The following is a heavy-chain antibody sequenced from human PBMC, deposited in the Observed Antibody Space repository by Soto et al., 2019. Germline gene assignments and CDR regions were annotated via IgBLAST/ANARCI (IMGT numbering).Heavy chain of an antibody. D-gene: IGHD6-13*01. CDR2: IKHSGST. CDR1: GGSFSGYY. Sequence: SETLSLTCAVYGGSFSGYYWSWIRKPPGKGLEWIGEIKHSGSTNYNPSLKSRVTISVDTSKNQFSLKLSSVTAADTAVYYCARLPVIAAAGSYYYYGMDVWGQGTTVTVSS. J-gene: IGHJ6*02. V-gene: IGHV4-34*01. CDR3: ARLPVIAAAGSYYYYGMDV.